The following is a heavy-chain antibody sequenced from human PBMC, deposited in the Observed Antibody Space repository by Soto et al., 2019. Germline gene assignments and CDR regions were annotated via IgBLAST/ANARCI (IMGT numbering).Heavy chain of an antibody. CDR2: IWYDGSNK. V-gene: IGHV3-33*01. CDR3: ARGGTYGDYADY. CDR1: GFTFSSYG. J-gene: IGHJ4*02. Sequence: QVQLVESGGGVVQPGRSLRLSCAASGFTFSSYGMHWVRQAPGKGLEWVAVIWYDGSNKYYADSVKGRFTISRDNSKNTLYLQRNSLRAEDTAVYYCARGGTYGDYADYWGQGTLVTVSS. D-gene: IGHD4-17*01.